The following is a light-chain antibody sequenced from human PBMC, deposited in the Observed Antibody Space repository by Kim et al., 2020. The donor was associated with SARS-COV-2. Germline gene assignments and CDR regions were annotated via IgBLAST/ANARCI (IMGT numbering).Light chain of an antibody. CDR2: KAS. J-gene: IGKJ1*01. CDR1: QNVHNY. CDR3: QQYHTYSWT. V-gene: IGKV1-5*03. Sequence: ASVGDRVTITCRASQNVHNYLAWYQQKPGKAPKLLISKASTLESGVPLRFSGSGSGTVFTLIINSLQPDDFATYYCQQYHTYSWTFGQGTKVDIK.